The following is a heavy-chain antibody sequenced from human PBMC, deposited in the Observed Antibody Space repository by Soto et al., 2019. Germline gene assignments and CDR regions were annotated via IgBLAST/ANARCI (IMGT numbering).Heavy chain of an antibody. CDR2: IYYSGST. CDR1: GGSISSSSYY. D-gene: IGHD6-13*01. J-gene: IGHJ4*02. CDR3: ARPIDRSSWYYFDY. V-gene: IGHV4-39*01. Sequence: SETLSLTCTVSGGSISSSSYYWGWIRQPPGKGLEWIGSIYYSGSTYYNPSLKSRVTISVDTSKNQFSLKLSSVTAADTAVYYCARPIDRSSWYYFDYWGQGTLVTVSS.